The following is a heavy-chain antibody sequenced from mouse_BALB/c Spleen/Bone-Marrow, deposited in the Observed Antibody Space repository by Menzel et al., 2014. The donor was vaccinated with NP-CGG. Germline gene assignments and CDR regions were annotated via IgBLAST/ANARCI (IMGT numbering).Heavy chain of an antibody. CDR1: GFTFSSYW. CDR2: IRLKSDNYAT. CDR3: SGWDQFAF. Sequence: EVQLVESGGGLVQPGGSMKLSCVASGFTFSSYWMSWVRQSPEKGLEWVAEIRLKSDNYATHYEESVKGKFTISRDDSKSRLYLQMNSLRTEDTGIYYCSGWDQFAFWGQGTLVTVSA. J-gene: IGHJ3*01. D-gene: IGHD4-1*01. V-gene: IGHV6-6*02.